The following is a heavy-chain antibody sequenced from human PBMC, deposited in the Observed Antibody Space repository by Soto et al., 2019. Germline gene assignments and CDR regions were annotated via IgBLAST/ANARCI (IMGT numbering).Heavy chain of an antibody. CDR1: GGSISSGGYS. Sequence: SETLSLTCAVSGGSISSGGYSWSWILQPPGKGLEWIGYIYHSGITYYNPSLKSRVTISVDRSKNKFSLKLSSVTAADTAVYYCARGVGGTPSGYFDYWGQGTLVTVSS. D-gene: IGHD3-10*01. CDR3: ARGVGGTPSGYFDY. V-gene: IGHV4-30-2*01. J-gene: IGHJ4*02. CDR2: IYHSGIT.